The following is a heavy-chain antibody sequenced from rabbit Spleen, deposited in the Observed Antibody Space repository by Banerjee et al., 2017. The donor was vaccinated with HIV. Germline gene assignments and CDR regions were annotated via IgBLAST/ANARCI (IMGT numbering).Heavy chain of an antibody. Sequence: QSLEESGGDLVKPGASLTLTCTASGFDFSSTYYMCWVRQAPGKGPEWIACIDIGSSGSTYYASWAEGRFTISKTSSTTVTLQMTSLTAADTATYFCARSYWHTGWSLWGQGTLVTVS. CDR3: ARSYWHTGWSL. CDR1: GFDFSSTYY. V-gene: IGHV1S40*01. CDR2: IDIGSSGST. D-gene: IGHD4-1*01. J-gene: IGHJ6*01.